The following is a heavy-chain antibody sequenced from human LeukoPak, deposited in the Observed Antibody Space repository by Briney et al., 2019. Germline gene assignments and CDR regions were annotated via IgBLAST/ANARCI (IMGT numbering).Heavy chain of an antibody. V-gene: IGHV1-69*05. J-gene: IGHJ4*02. Sequence: SVKVSCKASGGTFSSYAISWVRQAPGQGLEWMGGIIPIFGTASYAQKFQGRVTITTDESTSTAYMELSSLRSEDTAVYYCAGGIAAAGTNYWGQGTLVTVSS. CDR3: AGGIAAAGTNY. CDR1: GGTFSSYA. CDR2: IIPIFGTA. D-gene: IGHD6-13*01.